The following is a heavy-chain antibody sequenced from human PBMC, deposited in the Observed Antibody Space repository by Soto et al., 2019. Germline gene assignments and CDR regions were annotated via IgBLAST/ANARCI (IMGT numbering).Heavy chain of an antibody. V-gene: IGHV4-34*01. J-gene: IGHJ4*02. Sequence: PSETLSLTCAVYGGSFSGYYWSWIRQPPGKGLEWIGEINHSGSTNYNPSLKSRVTISVDTSKNQFSLKLSSVTAADTAVYYCARDPEPFYYFDYWGQGTLVTVSS. CDR1: GGSFSGYY. CDR2: INHSGST. CDR3: ARDPEPFYYFDY.